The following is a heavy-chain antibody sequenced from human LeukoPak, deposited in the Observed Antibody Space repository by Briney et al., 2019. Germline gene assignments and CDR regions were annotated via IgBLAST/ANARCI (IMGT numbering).Heavy chain of an antibody. Sequence: GASVKVSCKASGYTFTSYDINWVRQATGQGLEWMGWMNPNSGNTGYAQKFQGRVTMTRNTSISTAYMELSSLRSEDTAVYYCARGRYDFWSGYYIPSYTYYGMDVWGQGTTVTVSS. CDR1: GYTFTSYD. J-gene: IGHJ6*02. CDR2: MNPNSGNT. V-gene: IGHV1-8*01. D-gene: IGHD3-3*01. CDR3: ARGRYDFWSGYYIPSYTYYGMDV.